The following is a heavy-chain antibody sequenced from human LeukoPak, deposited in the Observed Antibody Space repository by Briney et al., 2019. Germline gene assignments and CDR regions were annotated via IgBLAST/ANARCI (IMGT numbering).Heavy chain of an antibody. CDR2: ISAYNGNT. CDR3: ARGQGGIVVVVAATPYYFDY. D-gene: IGHD2-15*01. CDR1: GYTFTSYG. V-gene: IGHV1-18*01. Sequence: ASVKVSCKASGYTFTSYGISWVRQAPGQGLEWMGWISAYNGNTNYAQKLQGRVTMTTDTSTSTAYMELRSLRSDDTAVYYCARGQGGIVVVVAATPYYFDYWGQGTLVTVSS. J-gene: IGHJ4*02.